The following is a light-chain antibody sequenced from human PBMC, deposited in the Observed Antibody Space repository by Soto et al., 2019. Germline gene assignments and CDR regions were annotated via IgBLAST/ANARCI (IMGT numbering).Light chain of an antibody. CDR2: DVS. CDR3: CSYAGSSWV. J-gene: IGLJ3*02. CDR1: SSDVGYYNY. Sequence: QSVLTQPRSVSGSPGQSVTISCTGTSSDVGYYNYVSWYQHHPGKAPKLMIYDVSKRPSGVPDRFSGSKSGNTASLTISGLQAEDEADYYCCSYAGSSWVFGGGTQLTVL. V-gene: IGLV2-11*01.